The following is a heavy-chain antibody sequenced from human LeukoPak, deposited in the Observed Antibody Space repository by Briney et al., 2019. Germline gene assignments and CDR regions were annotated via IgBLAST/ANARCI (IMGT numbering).Heavy chain of an antibody. J-gene: IGHJ1*01. D-gene: IGHD4-23*01. Sequence: PGGSLRLSCAASGFTVSSDYMSWVRQAPGKGLEWVSVIYSGGSSYYADSVKGRFTISRDNSKNTLYLQMNSLRAEDTAVYYCAKVGTATVVWREYFQHWGQGTLVTVSS. CDR3: AKVGTATVVWREYFQH. V-gene: IGHV3-66*02. CDR2: IYSGGSS. CDR1: GFTVSSDY.